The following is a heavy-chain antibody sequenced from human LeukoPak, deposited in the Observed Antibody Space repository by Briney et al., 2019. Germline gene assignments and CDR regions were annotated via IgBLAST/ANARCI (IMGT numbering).Heavy chain of an antibody. CDR1: GFTFSSYS. J-gene: IGHJ4*02. Sequence: PGGSLRLSCAASGFTFSSYSMNWVRQAPGKGLEWVSSISSSSSYIYYADSVKGRFTISRDNTKNSVYLQMNSLRAEDTAVYYCARDFGDSSGWYNDYWGQGTLVIVSP. CDR2: ISSSSSYI. D-gene: IGHD6-19*01. CDR3: ARDFGDSSGWYNDY. V-gene: IGHV3-21*06.